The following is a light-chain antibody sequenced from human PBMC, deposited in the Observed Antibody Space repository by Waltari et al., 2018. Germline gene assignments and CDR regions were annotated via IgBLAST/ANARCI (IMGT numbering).Light chain of an antibody. V-gene: IGKV3-11*01. Sequence: EILLTQSPVTLSVSPGERATLSCKASQSVRSYLAWYQQKPGQAPRLLIYDASNRASGIPARFSGSGSGTDFTLTISNVEPEDFAVYYCQQRYDWPLNFGGGTKLEIK. J-gene: IGKJ4*01. CDR3: QQRYDWPLN. CDR2: DAS. CDR1: QSVRSY.